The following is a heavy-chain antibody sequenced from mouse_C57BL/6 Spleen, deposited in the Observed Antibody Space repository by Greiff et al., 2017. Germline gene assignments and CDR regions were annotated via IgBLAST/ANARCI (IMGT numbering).Heavy chain of an antibody. CDR1: GYAFSSYW. CDR2: IYPGDGDT. Sequence: QVHVKQSGAELVKPGASVKISCKASGYAFSSYWMNWVKQRPGKGLEWIGQIYPGDGDTNYNGKFKGKATLTADKSSSTAYMQLSSLTSEDSAVYFCARRHDPYFDYWGQGTTLTVSS. J-gene: IGHJ2*01. D-gene: IGHD3-2*01. CDR3: ARRHDPYFDY. V-gene: IGHV1-80*01.